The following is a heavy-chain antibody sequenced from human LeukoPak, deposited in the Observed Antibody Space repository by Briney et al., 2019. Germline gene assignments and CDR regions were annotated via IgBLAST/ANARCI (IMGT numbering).Heavy chain of an antibody. Sequence: SSETLSLTCAVYGGSFSGYYWSWIRQPPGKGLEWIGYIYYSGSTNYNPSLKSRVTISVDTSKNQFSLKLSSVTAADTAVYYCAGYNWNDAAFDYWGQGTLVTVSS. V-gene: IGHV4-59*01. D-gene: IGHD1-20*01. CDR2: IYYSGST. CDR3: AGYNWNDAAFDY. CDR1: GGSFSGYY. J-gene: IGHJ4*02.